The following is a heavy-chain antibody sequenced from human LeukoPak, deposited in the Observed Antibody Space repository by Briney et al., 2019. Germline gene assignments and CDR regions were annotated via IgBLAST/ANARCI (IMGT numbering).Heavy chain of an antibody. V-gene: IGHV4-39*07. CDR2: FYSGGSA. J-gene: IGHJ4*02. D-gene: IGHD1-7*01. CDR3: ARKPGGTMYDV. CDR1: GGSISSSNYY. Sequence: SETLSLTCIVPGGSISSSNYYWAWVRQPRGKGGEWIVTFYSGGSAYYTPSLTSRVSISTDTSDNQFSLRLYSVTAADTAVYYCARKPGGTMYDVWGQGTQVTVSS.